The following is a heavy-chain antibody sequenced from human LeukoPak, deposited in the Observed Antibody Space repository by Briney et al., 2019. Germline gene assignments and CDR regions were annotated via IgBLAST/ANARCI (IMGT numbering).Heavy chain of an antibody. CDR1: GGSISSYY. J-gene: IGHJ4*02. Sequence: SETLSLTCTVSGGSISSYYWSWIRQPPGKGLEWIGYIYYSGSTNYNPSLKSRVTISVDTSKNQFTLKLTSVTAADTAVYYCARAGSSAYLIDYWGQGTLVTVSS. CDR3: ARAGSSAYLIDY. CDR2: IYYSGST. D-gene: IGHD3-22*01. V-gene: IGHV4-59*01.